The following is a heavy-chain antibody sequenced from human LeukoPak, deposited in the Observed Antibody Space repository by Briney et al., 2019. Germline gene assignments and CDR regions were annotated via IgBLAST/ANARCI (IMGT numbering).Heavy chain of an antibody. V-gene: IGHV1-46*01. D-gene: IGHD3-10*01. CDR2: IYPRDGST. CDR1: GYSFTSNY. CDR3: ATAYGSGSYPPYYFDY. Sequence: ASVKVSCKASGYSFTSNYIHWVRQAPGQGLEWMGMIYPRDGSTSYAQKFQGRVTMTEDTSTDTAYMELSSLRSEDTAVYYCATAYGSGSYPPYYFDYWGQGALVTVSS. J-gene: IGHJ4*02.